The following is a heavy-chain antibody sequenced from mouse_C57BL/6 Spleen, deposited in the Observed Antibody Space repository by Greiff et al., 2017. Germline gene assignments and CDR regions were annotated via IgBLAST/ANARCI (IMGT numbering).Heavy chain of an antibody. CDR1: GYTFTSYW. Sequence: VQLQQPGAELVKPGASVKLSCKASGYTFTSYWMHWVKQRPGQGLEWIGMIHPNSGSTNYNEKFKSKATLTVDKSSSTAYMQLSSLTSEDSAVYYCARRSSSYGYFDVWGTGTTVTVSS. D-gene: IGHD1-1*01. J-gene: IGHJ1*03. CDR2: IHPNSGST. CDR3: ARRSSSYGYFDV. V-gene: IGHV1-64*01.